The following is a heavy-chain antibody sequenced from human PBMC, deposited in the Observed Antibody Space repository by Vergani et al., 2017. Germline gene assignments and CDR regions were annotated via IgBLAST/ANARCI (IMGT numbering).Heavy chain of an antibody. CDR1: GDSISSGVYY. CDR2: IYSTGST. Sequence: QVQLQESGPGLVKPSQTLSLTCSVSGDSISSGVYYWNWIRQHPGKGLEWIGYIYSTGSTHHNPSLRRRINMSGDTSKNQFSLKLNSVTAADTAMYYCARMGGYDEGDAFRIGYFDSWGQGILVTVSS. D-gene: IGHD3-22*01. J-gene: IGHJ4*02. V-gene: IGHV4-31*03. CDR3: ARMGGYDEGDAFRIGYFDS.